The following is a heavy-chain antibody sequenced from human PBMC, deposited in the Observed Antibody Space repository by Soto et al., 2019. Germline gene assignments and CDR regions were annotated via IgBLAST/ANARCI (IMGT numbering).Heavy chain of an antibody. D-gene: IGHD6-13*01. CDR2: IKQDGSEK. CDR3: ARAYTSSWYGSWFDP. CDR1: GFTFNNYW. V-gene: IGHV3-7*01. Sequence: GGSLRLSCAASGFTFNNYWMTWVRQAPGKGLEWVANIKQDGSEKYYVDSVKGRFTISRDNAKNSLFLQMSSLRVEDTALYYCARAYTSSWYGSWFDPWGQGTLVTVSS. J-gene: IGHJ5*02.